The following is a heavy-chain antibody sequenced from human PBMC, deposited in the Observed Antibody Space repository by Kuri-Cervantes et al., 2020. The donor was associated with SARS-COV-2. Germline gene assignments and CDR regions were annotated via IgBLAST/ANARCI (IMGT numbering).Heavy chain of an antibody. V-gene: IGHV1-69*06. CDR1: GGTFSSYA. D-gene: IGHD2-2*01. CDR3: ARPYCSSSSCYDGTFDS. Sequence: SVKVSCKASGGTFSSYAISWVRQAPGQGLEWMGGIIPIFGTANYAQKFQGRVTISADKSTNTAYMELSSLRSDDTAVYYCARPYCSSSSCYDGTFDSWGQGTLVTVSS. J-gene: IGHJ4*02. CDR2: IIPIFGTA.